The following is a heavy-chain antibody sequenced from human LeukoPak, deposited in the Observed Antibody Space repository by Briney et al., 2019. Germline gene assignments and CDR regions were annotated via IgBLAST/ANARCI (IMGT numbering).Heavy chain of an antibody. Sequence: GGSLRLSCAASGFTFSSYSTNWVRQAPGKGLEWFSSISSSSSYIYYADSVKGRFTISRDNAKNSLYLEMNSLRAEDTAVCYCSRDEYYGSGSYYNYYYYMDVWGKGTTVTVSS. J-gene: IGHJ6*03. D-gene: IGHD3-10*01. CDR2: ISSSSSYI. CDR3: SRDEYYGSGSYYNYYYYMDV. CDR1: GFTFSSYS. V-gene: IGHV3-21*01.